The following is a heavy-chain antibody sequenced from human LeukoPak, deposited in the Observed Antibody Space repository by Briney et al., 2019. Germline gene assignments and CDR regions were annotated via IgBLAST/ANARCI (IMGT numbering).Heavy chain of an antibody. Sequence: SETLSLTCTVSGGSISSSSYYWGWIRQPPGKGLEWIGSIYYSGSTYYNPSLKSRVTISVDTSKNQFTLKLSSVTAADTAVYSCARHGRAAAGYYYYYGMDVWGQGTTVTVSS. CDR2: IYYSGST. J-gene: IGHJ6*02. CDR3: ARHGRAAAGYYYYYGMDV. V-gene: IGHV4-39*01. CDR1: GGSISSSSYY. D-gene: IGHD6-13*01.